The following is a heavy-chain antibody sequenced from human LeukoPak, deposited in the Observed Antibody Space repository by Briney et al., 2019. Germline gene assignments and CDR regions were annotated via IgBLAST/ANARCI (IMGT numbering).Heavy chain of an antibody. Sequence: ASVKVSCKASGYTFTGYYMHWVRQAPGQGLEWMGIVNPSGGSTSYAQKFQGRVTMTRDTSTSTVYMELSSLRSEDTAVYYCARDLKTGYSSGWYIWGYYYMDVWGKGTTVTISS. CDR1: GYTFTGYY. J-gene: IGHJ6*03. D-gene: IGHD6-19*01. CDR3: ARDLKTGYSSGWYIWGYYYMDV. CDR2: VNPSGGST. V-gene: IGHV1-46*01.